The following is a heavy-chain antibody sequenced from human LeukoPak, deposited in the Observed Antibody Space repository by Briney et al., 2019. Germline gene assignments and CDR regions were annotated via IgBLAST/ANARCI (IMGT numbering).Heavy chain of an antibody. CDR2: IYSGGST. CDR3: ARNYDILTGYSQFDP. J-gene: IGHJ5*02. V-gene: IGHV3-66*02. CDR1: GFTFSSYS. D-gene: IGHD3-9*01. Sequence: GGSLRLSCAASGFTFSSYSMNWVRQAPGKGLEWVSVIYSGGSTYYADSVKGRFTISRDNSKNTLYLQMNSLRAEDTAVYYCARNYDILTGYSQFDPWGQGTLVTVSS.